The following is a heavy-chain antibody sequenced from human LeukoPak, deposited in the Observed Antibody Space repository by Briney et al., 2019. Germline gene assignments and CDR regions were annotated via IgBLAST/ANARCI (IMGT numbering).Heavy chain of an antibody. CDR3: ARPISGSSGVSDY. V-gene: IGHV3-23*01. CDR2: ISGSGGST. CDR1: GFTFSNYA. J-gene: IGHJ4*02. Sequence: GGSLRLSCAASGFTFSNYAMTWVRQAPGKGLEWVSSISGSGGSTYYADSVKGRFTISRDNSRNTLYLQMNSLRAEDTAVYYCARPISGSSGVSDYWGQGTLVTVSS. D-gene: IGHD3-22*01.